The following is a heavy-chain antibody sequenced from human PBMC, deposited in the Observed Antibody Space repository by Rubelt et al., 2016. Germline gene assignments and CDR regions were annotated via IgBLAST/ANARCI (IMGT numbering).Heavy chain of an antibody. CDR2: IIPIFGTA. D-gene: IGHD4-17*01. CDR1: GYTFTSYG. J-gene: IGHJ2*01. V-gene: IGHV1-69*13. CDR3: ARGDATVPRSYWYFDL. Sequence: QVQLVQSGAEVKKPGASVKVSCKASGYTFTSYGISWVRQAPGQGLEWMGGIIPIFGTANYAQKSQGRVTITADESTSTAYMELSSLRSEDTAVYYCARGDATVPRSYWYFDLWGRGTLVTVSS.